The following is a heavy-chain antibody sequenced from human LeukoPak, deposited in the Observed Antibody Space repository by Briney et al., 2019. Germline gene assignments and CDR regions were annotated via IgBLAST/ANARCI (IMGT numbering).Heavy chain of an antibody. J-gene: IGHJ5*02. CDR3: ARGEGYDILTGYYGYNWFDP. CDR1: GFTFSSYW. CDR2: IKQDGSEK. V-gene: IGHV3-7*01. D-gene: IGHD3-9*01. Sequence: GGSLRLSCAASGFTFSSYWMSWVRQAPGKGLEWVANIKQDGSEKYYVDSVKGRFTISRDNAKNSLYLQMNSLRAEDTAVYYCARGEGYDILTGYYGYNWFDPWGQGTLVTVSS.